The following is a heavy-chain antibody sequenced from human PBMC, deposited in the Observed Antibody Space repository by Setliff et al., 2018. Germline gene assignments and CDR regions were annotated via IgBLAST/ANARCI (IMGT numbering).Heavy chain of an antibody. CDR3: AKGGGRYHSAS. Sequence: SETLSLTCAVPGASINSLSWWSWVRQSPGKGLEWIGEIYRDGNTKFNPSVHYNPSLKSRVTISIDKSKNQFSLKLTSVTAADTAVYYCAKGGGRYHSASWGQGTLVTVSS. J-gene: IGHJ4*02. D-gene: IGHD1-26*01. CDR1: GASINSLSW. V-gene: IGHV4-4*02. CDR2: IYRDGNT.